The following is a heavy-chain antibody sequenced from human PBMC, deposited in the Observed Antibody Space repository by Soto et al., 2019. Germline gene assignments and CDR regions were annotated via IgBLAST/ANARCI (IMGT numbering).Heavy chain of an antibody. V-gene: IGHV1-69*01. D-gene: IGHD6-6*01. Sequence: QVPLVQSGAEVKKPGSSVKVSCKASGGTFSTYAISWVRQAPGQGLEWMGGITPIFGTANYAQKSQGRVTITADESTSTAYMELSSLRSEDTAVYFCARDGNRSSSSSDYWGQGTLVTVSS. CDR3: ARDGNRSSSSSDY. J-gene: IGHJ4*02. CDR1: GGTFSTYA. CDR2: ITPIFGTA.